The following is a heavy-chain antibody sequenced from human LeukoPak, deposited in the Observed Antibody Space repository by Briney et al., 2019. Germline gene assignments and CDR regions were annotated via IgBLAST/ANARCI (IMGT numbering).Heavy chain of an antibody. CDR1: GGTFSSYA. CDR3: AREYGVVVPAAIAYFDY. V-gene: IGHV1-69*04. D-gene: IGHD2-2*01. CDR2: IIPILGIA. Sequence: SVKVSCKASGGTFSSYAISWVRQAPGQGLEWMGRIIPILGIANYAQKFQGRVTITADKSTSTAYMELSSLRSEDMAVYYCAREYGVVVPAAIAYFDYWGQGTLVTVSS. J-gene: IGHJ4*02.